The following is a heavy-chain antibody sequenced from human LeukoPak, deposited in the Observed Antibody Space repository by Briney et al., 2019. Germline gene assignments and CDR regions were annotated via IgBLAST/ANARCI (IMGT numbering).Heavy chain of an antibody. CDR1: GYTFTSYG. Sequence: ASVKVSCKASGYTFTSYGISWVRQAPGQGLEWMGWISAYNGSTNYAQKLQGRVTMTTDTSTSTAYMQLRSLRSDDTAVYYCARDMSPPSYNWFDPWGQGALVTVS. D-gene: IGHD2-15*01. V-gene: IGHV1-18*01. CDR3: ARDMSPPSYNWFDP. J-gene: IGHJ5*02. CDR2: ISAYNGST.